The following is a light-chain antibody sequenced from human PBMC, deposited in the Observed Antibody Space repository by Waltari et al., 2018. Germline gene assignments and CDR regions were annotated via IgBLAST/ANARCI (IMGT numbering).Light chain of an antibody. J-gene: IGKJ4*01. V-gene: IGKV1-33*01. Sequence: DIPMTKSPSSLPASVGDRVTIPCRASQGINNYLTWYQQKPGKAPKRLIYYTSSLDSGVPSRFSGSGSGTDYTLTISSLQPEDIATYYCQQYENFPLTFGGGTKVEIK. CDR3: QQYENFPLT. CDR1: QGINNY. CDR2: YTS.